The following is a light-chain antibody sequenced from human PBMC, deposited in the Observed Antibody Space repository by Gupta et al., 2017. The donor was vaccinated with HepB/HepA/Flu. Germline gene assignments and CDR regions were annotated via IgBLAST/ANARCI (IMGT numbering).Light chain of an antibody. CDR1: QSISSW. CDR2: KAS. Sequence: DIQMTQSPSTLSASVGDRVTITCRASQSISSWLAWYQQKPGKAPKLLIYKASNLESGVPSRFSGSGSGTEFTLTISSLQPDDFATYYCQQYESYPWTFGQGTKVEIK. V-gene: IGKV1-5*03. J-gene: IGKJ1*01. CDR3: QQYESYPWT.